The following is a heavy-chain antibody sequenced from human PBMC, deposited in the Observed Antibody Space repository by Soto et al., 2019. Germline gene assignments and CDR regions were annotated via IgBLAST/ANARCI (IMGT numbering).Heavy chain of an antibody. CDR3: AKDSESVEWELPPGTFDY. CDR2: ISGSGGST. CDR1: GFTFSSYA. J-gene: IGHJ4*02. Sequence: GGSLRLSCAASGFTFSSYAMSWVRQAPGKGLEWVSAISGSGGSTYYADSVKGRFTISRDNSKNTLYLQMNSLRAEDTAVYYCAKDSESVEWELPPGTFDYWGQGTLVTVSS. V-gene: IGHV3-23*01. D-gene: IGHD1-26*01.